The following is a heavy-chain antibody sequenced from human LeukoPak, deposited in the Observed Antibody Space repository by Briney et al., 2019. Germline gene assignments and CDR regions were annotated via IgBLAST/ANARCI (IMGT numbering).Heavy chain of an antibody. CDR3: ARGTERWLQLGDFDY. D-gene: IGHD5-24*01. Sequence: GSLRLSCAASRFTFSSYAMHWVRQAPGKGLEWVAVISYDGSNKYYADSVKGRFTISRDNSKNTLYLQMNSLRAEDTAVYYCARGTERWLQLGDFDYWGQGTLVTVSS. CDR2: ISYDGSNK. CDR1: RFTFSSYA. J-gene: IGHJ4*02. V-gene: IGHV3-30-3*01.